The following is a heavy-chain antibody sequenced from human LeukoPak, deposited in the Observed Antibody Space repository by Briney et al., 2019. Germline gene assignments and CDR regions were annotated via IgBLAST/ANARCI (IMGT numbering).Heavy chain of an antibody. D-gene: IGHD2-15*01. CDR1: GFTFSSDA. Sequence: GGSLRLSCAASGFTFSSDAMSWVRQAPGKGLEWVSAISGSGGSTYYADSVKGRFTISRDNSKNTLYLQMNSLRAEDTAVYYCAKGLGYCSGGSCYSPLYYYMDVWGKGTTVTVSS. J-gene: IGHJ6*03. CDR3: AKGLGYCSGGSCYSPLYYYMDV. V-gene: IGHV3-23*01. CDR2: ISGSGGST.